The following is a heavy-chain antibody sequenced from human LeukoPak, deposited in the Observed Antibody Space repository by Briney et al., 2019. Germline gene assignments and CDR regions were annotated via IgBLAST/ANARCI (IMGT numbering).Heavy chain of an antibody. D-gene: IGHD4-23*01. CDR3: ARGLDYGGNPKLNYYGMDV. CDR1: GGSISSGCYY. CDR2: IYYSGST. J-gene: IGHJ6*02. V-gene: IGHV4-31*03. Sequence: PSQTLSLTCTVSGGSISSGCYYWSCIRQHPGKGLEWIGYIYYSGSTYYNPSLKSRVTISVDTSKNQFSLKLSSVTAADTAVYYCARGLDYGGNPKLNYYGMDVWGQGTTVTVSS.